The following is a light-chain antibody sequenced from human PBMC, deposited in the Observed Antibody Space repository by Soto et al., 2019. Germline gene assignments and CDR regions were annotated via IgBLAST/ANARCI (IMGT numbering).Light chain of an antibody. J-gene: IGKJ4*01. Sequence: EKVMTQSPATLSVSPGERATLSCRASQSVSINLAWYQQKPGQAPRLLIYGASTRATAIPARFSGSGSGTEFTLTISSLQSEDFVVYYCQQYNNWPLTFGGGTKVEIK. CDR1: QSVSIN. V-gene: IGKV3-15*01. CDR2: GAS. CDR3: QQYNNWPLT.